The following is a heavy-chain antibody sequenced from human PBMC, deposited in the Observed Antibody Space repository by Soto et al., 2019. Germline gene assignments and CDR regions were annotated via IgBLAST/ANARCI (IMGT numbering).Heavy chain of an antibody. J-gene: IGHJ2*01. Sequence: QLQLQESGSGLVKPSQTLSLTCAVSGGSISSDGYSWSWIRQPPGKGLEWIGYIYHSGTTSYNPSLKSRVAISVDRSKKQFSLKLTSVTAAATAVYYCAGVARGYNNSLLSWHIDLWGRGTLVIVSS. CDR1: GGSISSDGYS. CDR3: AGVARGYNNSLLSWHIDL. CDR2: IYHSGTT. V-gene: IGHV4-30-2*01. D-gene: IGHD1-20*01.